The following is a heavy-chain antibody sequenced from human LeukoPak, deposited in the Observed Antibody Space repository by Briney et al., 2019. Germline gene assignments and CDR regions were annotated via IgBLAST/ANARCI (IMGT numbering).Heavy chain of an antibody. CDR2: ISSSSSTI. D-gene: IGHD3-16*01. Sequence: GGSLRLSCAASGFTFSSYSMNWVRQAPGKGLEWVSYISSSSSTIYYADSVKGRFTISRDNAKNSLYLQMNSLRAEDTAVYYCARDPGHASYMYVWGKGTTVTVSS. J-gene: IGHJ6*03. V-gene: IGHV3-48*04. CDR3: ARDPGHASYMYV. CDR1: GFTFSSYS.